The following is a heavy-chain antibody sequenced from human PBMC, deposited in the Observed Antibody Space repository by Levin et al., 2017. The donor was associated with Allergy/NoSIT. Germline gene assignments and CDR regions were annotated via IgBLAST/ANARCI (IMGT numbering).Heavy chain of an antibody. CDR1: GFTFNTSA. J-gene: IGHJ4*02. V-gene: IGHV3-23*01. CDR2: VSDDGDYT. Sequence: LSLTCAASGFTFNTSAMNWVRQAPGRGLEWVSSVSDDGDYTFYADSVKRRFTISRDNSKNTLYLQMNSLGADDTALYYCAKDDGTAYYSFDSWGQGTLVTVSS. CDR3: AKDDGTAYYSFDS. D-gene: IGHD1-26*01.